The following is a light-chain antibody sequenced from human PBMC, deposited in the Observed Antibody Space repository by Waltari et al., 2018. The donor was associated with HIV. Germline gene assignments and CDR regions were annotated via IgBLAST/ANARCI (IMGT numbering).Light chain of an antibody. V-gene: IGLV3-9*01. J-gene: IGLJ3*02. CDR3: QVWDHTSVV. CDR2: NDK. CDR1: DIGTSD. Sequence: SYDLTQPLSVSVALGPTARIPCGGRDIGTSDVHWYQQKPGQAPSLLIFNDKNRPSGIPERFSGSKSRNTATLTISEAQGGDEAAYFCQVWDHTSVVFGGGTNLTVL.